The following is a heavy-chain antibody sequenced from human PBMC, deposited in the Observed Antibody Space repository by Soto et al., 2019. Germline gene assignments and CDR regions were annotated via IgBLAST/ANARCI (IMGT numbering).Heavy chain of an antibody. Sequence: GRSLRLSCAASGFTFSSYWMHWVRQAPGKGLEWVSRINPNGNTINYADSVKGRFTISRDNARNSLYLQINSLRGEDTAVYYCATAGSYRLDAWGQGSLVTVSS. CDR1: GFTFSSYW. CDR3: ATAGSYRLDA. D-gene: IGHD3-16*02. CDR2: INPNGNTI. V-gene: IGHV3-74*01. J-gene: IGHJ1*01.